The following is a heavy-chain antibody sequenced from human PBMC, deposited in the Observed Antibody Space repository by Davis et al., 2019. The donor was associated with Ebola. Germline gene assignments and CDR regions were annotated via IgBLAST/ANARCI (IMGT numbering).Heavy chain of an antibody. D-gene: IGHD6-13*01. CDR2: ISSNGGST. CDR3: AKNRYSSSRYGDYGMDV. Sequence: GESLKISCAASGFTFSSYAMHWVRQAPGKGLEYVSAISSNGGSTYYANSVKGRFTISRDNSKNTLYLQMGSLRAADTDVYYCAKNRYSSSRYGDYGMDVWGQGTTVTVSS. V-gene: IGHV3-64*01. J-gene: IGHJ6*02. CDR1: GFTFSSYA.